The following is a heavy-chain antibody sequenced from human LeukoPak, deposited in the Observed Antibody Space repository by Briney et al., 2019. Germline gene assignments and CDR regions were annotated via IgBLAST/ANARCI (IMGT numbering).Heavy chain of an antibody. J-gene: IGHJ4*02. Sequence: GRSLRLSCAASGFTFDEYAMHWVRQAPGKGPEWVSGISWNSGSIGYADSVKGRFTISRDNAKNSLYLQMNSLRAEDTALYYCAKDPGYSGSYYFDYWGQGTLVTVSS. CDR2: ISWNSGSI. CDR1: GFTFDEYA. D-gene: IGHD1-26*01. CDR3: AKDPGYSGSYYFDY. V-gene: IGHV3-9*01.